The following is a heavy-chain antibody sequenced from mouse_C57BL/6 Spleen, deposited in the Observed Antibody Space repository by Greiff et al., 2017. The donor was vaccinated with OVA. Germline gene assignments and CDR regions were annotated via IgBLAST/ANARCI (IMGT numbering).Heavy chain of an antibody. V-gene: IGHV1-53*01. J-gene: IGHJ2*02. D-gene: IGHD2-3*01. CDR2: ITPSNGGT. CDR3: ARDDGYYYFDY. CDR1: GYTFPSYW. Sequence: QVQLQQPGTELVKPGASVKLSCKASGYTFPSYWMHWVKPRPGQGLEWLGNITPSNGGTNYNEKFKSKATLTGDKSSSTAYMQLSSLTSEDSAVYYCARDDGYYYFDYWGQGTSLTVSS.